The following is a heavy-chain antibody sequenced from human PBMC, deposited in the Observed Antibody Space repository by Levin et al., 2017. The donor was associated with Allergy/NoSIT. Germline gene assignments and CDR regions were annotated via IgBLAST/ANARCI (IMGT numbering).Heavy chain of an antibody. CDR3: ARNGLVAGTAGAFDI. V-gene: IGHV1-69*01. CDR1: GGTFSSYA. Sequence: KISCKASGGTFSSYAISWVRQAPGQGLEWMGGIIPIFGTANYAQKFQGRVTITADESTSTAYMELSSLGSEDTAVYYCARNGLVAGTAGAFDIWGQGTMVTVSS. J-gene: IGHJ3*02. CDR2: IIPIFGTA. D-gene: IGHD6-19*01.